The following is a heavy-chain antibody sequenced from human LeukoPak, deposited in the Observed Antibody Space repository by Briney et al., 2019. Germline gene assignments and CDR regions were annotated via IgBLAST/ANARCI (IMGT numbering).Heavy chain of an antibody. D-gene: IGHD2-21*01. CDR2: ISYSGIS. V-gene: IGHV4-39*02. J-gene: IGHJ3*02. CDR1: GGSISSTSYY. CDR3: ARRRLGHAFDI. Sequence: SETLSLTCTVSGGSISSTSYYWGCIRRPPGKGLEWIGTISYSGISYYNLSLESRVTISVDTSKNHFSLRVSPVTAADTAVYYCARRRLGHAFDIWGQGTMVTVSS.